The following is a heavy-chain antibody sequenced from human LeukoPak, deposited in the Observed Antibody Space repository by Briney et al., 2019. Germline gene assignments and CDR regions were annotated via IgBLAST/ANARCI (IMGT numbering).Heavy chain of an antibody. CDR2: INHSGST. D-gene: IGHD4-17*01. CDR3: ARERGNYGDYVSDY. J-gene: IGHJ4*02. Sequence: SETLSLTCAVYGGSFSGYYWSWIRQPPGKGLEWIGEINHSGSTNYNPSLKSRVTISVDTSKNQFSLKLSSVTAADTAVYYCARERGNYGDYVSDYWGQGTLVTVSS. V-gene: IGHV4-34*09. CDR1: GGSFSGYY.